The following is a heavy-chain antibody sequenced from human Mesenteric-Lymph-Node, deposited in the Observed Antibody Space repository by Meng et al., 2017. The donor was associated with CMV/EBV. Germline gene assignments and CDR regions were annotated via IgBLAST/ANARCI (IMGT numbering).Heavy chain of an antibody. J-gene: IGHJ4*02. V-gene: IGHV4-59*01. D-gene: IGHD6-6*01. CDR3: ARIRGSSVVDY. Sequence: GSLRLSCTVSGGSISSYYWNWIRQPPGKGLEWIGYIYYSGSTNYNPSLKSRVTVSIDTSKKQFSLKLSSVTAADTAVYYCARIRGSSVVDYWGQGTLVTVSS. CDR1: GGSISSYY. CDR2: IYYSGST.